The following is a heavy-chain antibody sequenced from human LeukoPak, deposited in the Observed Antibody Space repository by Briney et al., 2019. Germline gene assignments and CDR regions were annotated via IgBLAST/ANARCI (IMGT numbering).Heavy chain of an antibody. Sequence: QPGGSLRLSCAASGFTFSSYWVSWVRQAPGKGLEWVANIKQDGSEKYYVDSVKGRFTISRDNAKNSLYLQMNSLRAEDTAVYYCARDLSYSYGSDYWGQGTLVTVSS. J-gene: IGHJ4*02. CDR1: GFTFSSYW. D-gene: IGHD5-18*01. V-gene: IGHV3-7*01. CDR2: IKQDGSEK. CDR3: ARDLSYSYGSDY.